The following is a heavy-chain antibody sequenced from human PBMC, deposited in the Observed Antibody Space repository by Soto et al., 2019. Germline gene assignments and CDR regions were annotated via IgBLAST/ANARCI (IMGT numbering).Heavy chain of an antibody. CDR3: AKVSFIVVVPAVLDY. D-gene: IGHD2-2*01. V-gene: IGHV3-30*18. CDR2: ISHGGSKK. J-gene: IGHJ4*02. CDR1: GFNFSSCG. Sequence: QVQLVESGGSVVQPGRSLRLSCAASGFNFSSCGMHWVRQAPGKGLEWVAVISHGGSKKYYADSVKGRLTISRDSSKNTLYLQMNNLRAEDTAVYYCAKVSFIVVVPAVLDYWGQGTLVTVSS.